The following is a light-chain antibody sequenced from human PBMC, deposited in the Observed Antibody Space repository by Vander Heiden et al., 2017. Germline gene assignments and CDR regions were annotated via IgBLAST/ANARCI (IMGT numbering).Light chain of an antibody. CDR1: HRLLDAADWFFL. CDR2: MGS. CDR3: MQRVEFPWT. J-gene: IGKJ1*01. Sequence: DIVLTQTPPPLPVTPGEPAPISCSSSHRLLDAADWFFLFDWLLQKPGRSPQVLIYMGSFRASGVPDRFSGSGSGTNITLKISRVEAEDVGLYYCMQRVEFPWTFGQGTKVEI. V-gene: IGKV2-40*01.